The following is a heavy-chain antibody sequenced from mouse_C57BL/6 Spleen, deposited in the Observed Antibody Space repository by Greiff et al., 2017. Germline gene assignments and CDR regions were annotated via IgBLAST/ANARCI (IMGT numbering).Heavy chain of an antibody. CDR2: IYPRDGST. D-gene: IGHD2-5*01. V-gene: IGHV1-85*01. J-gene: IGHJ3*01. CDR3: ARPYSNYGFAY. CDR1: GYTFTSYD. Sequence: VQLVESGPELVKPGASVKLSCKASGYTFTSYDINWVKQRPGQGLEWIGWIYPRDGSTKYNEKFKGKATLTVDTSSSTAYMELHSLTSEDSAVYFCARPYSNYGFAYWGQGTLVTVSA.